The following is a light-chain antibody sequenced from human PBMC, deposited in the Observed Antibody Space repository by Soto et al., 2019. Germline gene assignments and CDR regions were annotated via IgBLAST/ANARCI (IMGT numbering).Light chain of an antibody. V-gene: IGLV2-23*02. CDR2: EVS. CDR1: SSDVGSYNL. Sequence: QSVLTQPASVSGSPGQSITISCTGTSSDVGSYNLVSWYQQHPGKAPKLMIYEVSKRPSGVSNRFSGSKSGNTASLTISGLQAEDEADYYCCSYAGSLTFVVFGGGTKVTVL. CDR3: CSYAGSLTFVV. J-gene: IGLJ2*01.